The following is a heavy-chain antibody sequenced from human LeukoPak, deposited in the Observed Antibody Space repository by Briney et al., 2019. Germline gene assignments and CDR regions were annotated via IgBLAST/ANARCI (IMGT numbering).Heavy chain of an antibody. CDR3: AKAWEYFQH. V-gene: IGHV3-30*18. J-gene: IGHJ1*01. Sequence: GGSLRLSCAASGVTFSTYGMHWVRQAPGKGLEWVAVISFDESNKFYADFVRGRYTISRDNSKNTLYLQMNSLRAEDTAVYYCAKAWEYFQHWGQGTLVTVSS. CDR1: GVTFSTYG. CDR2: ISFDESNK.